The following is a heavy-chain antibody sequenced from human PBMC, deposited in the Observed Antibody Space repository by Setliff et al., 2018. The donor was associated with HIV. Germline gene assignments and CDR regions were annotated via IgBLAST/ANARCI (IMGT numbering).Heavy chain of an antibody. D-gene: IGHD2-15*01. CDR2: IVPIFGTP. Sequence: SVKVSCKASGGSFSRNAISWVRQAPGQGLEWMGQIVPIFGTPSYAQKFQGRVTITADESTNTAFMELGSLRSGDTAVYYCATDPQKGGYYYYYMDVWGKGTTVTVSS. V-gene: IGHV1-69*13. J-gene: IGHJ6*03. CDR1: GGSFSRNA. CDR3: ATDPQKGGYYYYYMDV.